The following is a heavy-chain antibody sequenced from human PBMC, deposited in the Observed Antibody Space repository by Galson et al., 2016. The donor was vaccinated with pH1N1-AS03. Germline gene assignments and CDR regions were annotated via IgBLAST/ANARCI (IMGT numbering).Heavy chain of an antibody. CDR3: ERDDSSGWYIDY. D-gene: IGHD6-19*01. CDR2: ISSSGGTP. CDR1: GFTFSTYS. V-gene: IGHV3-48*01. J-gene: IGHJ4*02. Sequence: SLRLSCAASGFTFSTYSMNWVRQPPGKGLEWVSYISSSGGTPYYADSVKGRFIISRDNARNSLFLHMNSLRAEDTAVYYCERDDSSGWYIDYWGQGTLVTVSS.